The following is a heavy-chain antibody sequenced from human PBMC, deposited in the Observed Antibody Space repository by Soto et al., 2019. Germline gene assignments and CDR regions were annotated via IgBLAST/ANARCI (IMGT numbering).Heavy chain of an antibody. CDR1: GFTFRSYA. CDR3: AKAPYNWNYGGLFI. J-gene: IGHJ4*02. V-gene: IGHV3-23*01. Sequence: GGSLRLSCAAFGFTFRSYAMSWIRHAPGKGLEWVSAISGSGGSTYYADSVKGRFTISRDNSKNTLYLQMNSLRAEDTAVYYCAKAPYNWNYGGLFIWGQGTLVTVSS. CDR2: ISGSGGST. D-gene: IGHD1-7*01.